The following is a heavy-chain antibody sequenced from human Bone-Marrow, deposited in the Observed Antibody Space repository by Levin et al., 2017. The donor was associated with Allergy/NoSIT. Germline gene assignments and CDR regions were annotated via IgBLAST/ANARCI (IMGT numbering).Heavy chain of an antibody. V-gene: IGHV3-7*01. Sequence: GGSLRLSCAVSGFTFKNYWMSWIRRAPGKGLEWVASIKKDGSEKYYLDSVKGRFTISRDNGKNSLYLQMDNLRGEDTAVYHCARGHYGMDVWGQGATVTVSS. J-gene: IGHJ6*02. CDR2: IKKDGSEK. CDR3: ARGHYGMDV. CDR1: GFTFKNYW.